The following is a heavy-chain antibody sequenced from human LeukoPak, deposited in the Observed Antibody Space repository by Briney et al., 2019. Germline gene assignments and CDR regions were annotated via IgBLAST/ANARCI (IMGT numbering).Heavy chain of an antibody. V-gene: IGHV1-18*04. CDR2: ISAYNGNT. CDR1: GYTFTSYG. Sequence: ASVQVSCKASGYTFTSYGISWVRQATGQGLDWMGWISAYNGNTNYAQKLQGRVTMTTDTSTSTDYMELRSLRSDDTAVYYCARDLGGYDSIFDYWGQGTLVTVSS. D-gene: IGHD5-12*01. J-gene: IGHJ4*02. CDR3: ARDLGGYDSIFDY.